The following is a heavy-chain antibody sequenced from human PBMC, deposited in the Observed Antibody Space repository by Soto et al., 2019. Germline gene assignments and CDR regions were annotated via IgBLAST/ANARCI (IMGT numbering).Heavy chain of an antibody. CDR1: GFTFSSYG. V-gene: IGHV3-7*01. J-gene: IGHJ6*03. CDR2: IKQDGSEK. CDR3: ARAHGDYVNYYMDV. D-gene: IGHD4-17*01. Sequence: PGGSLRLSCAASGFTFSSYGMHWVRQAPGKGLEWVADIKQDGSEKYYADSVKGRFTISRDNAKNSLYLQMNSLRAEDTAVYYCARAHGDYVNYYMDVWGKGTTVTVSS.